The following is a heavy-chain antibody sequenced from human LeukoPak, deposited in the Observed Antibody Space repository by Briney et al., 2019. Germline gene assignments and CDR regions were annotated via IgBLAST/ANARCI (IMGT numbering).Heavy chain of an antibody. J-gene: IGHJ3*01. CDR1: GFTFTSYS. Sequence: GGSLRLSCVASGFTFTSYSLNWVRRAPGQGLEWVSFIRSNSKYIYYADSVKGRFTSSRDNAKNSLSLQMLSLRAEDTAVYYCARGPDIVVIPIVDDSFDLWGQGTVVTVSS. CDR2: IRSNSKYI. CDR3: ARGPDIVVIPIVDDSFDL. V-gene: IGHV3-21*01. D-gene: IGHD2-2*01.